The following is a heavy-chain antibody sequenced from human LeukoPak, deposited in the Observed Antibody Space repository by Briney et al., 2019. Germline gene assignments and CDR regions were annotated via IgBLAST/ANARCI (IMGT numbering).Heavy chain of an antibody. CDR3: ARSITMIVVGSDAFDI. J-gene: IGHJ3*02. Sequence: SGGSLRLSCAASGFTFSSYEMNWVRQAPGRGLEWVSYISGSGVTIYYADSVKGRFTISRDNAKNSLYLQMSSLRAEDTAAYYCARSITMIVVGSDAFDIWGQGTMVSVSS. CDR1: GFTFSSYE. CDR2: ISGSGVTI. V-gene: IGHV3-48*03. D-gene: IGHD3-22*01.